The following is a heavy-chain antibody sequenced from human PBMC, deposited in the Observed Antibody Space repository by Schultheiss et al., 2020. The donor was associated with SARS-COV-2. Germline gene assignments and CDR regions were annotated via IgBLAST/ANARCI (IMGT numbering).Heavy chain of an antibody. Sequence: GGSLRLSCAASGFTVSSNFMSWVRQAPGKGLQWVSVLYTDGTTYYADSVKGRFTISRDNLMNTLYLQMNSLRAEDTAVYYCAREGVVAVSGTDRYYYYGMDVWGQGITVTVSS. CDR1: GFTVSSNF. V-gene: IGHV3-53*01. CDR2: LYTDGTT. J-gene: IGHJ6*02. CDR3: AREGVVAVSGTDRYYYYGMDV. D-gene: IGHD2-15*01.